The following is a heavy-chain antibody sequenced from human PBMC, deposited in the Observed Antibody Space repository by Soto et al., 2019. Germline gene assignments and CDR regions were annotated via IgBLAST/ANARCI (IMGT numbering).Heavy chain of an antibody. CDR1: GGSFSGYY. CDR3: ARKRREYGDYGFFVQYYMDV. V-gene: IGHV4-34*01. D-gene: IGHD4-17*01. J-gene: IGHJ6*03. CDR2: INHSGST. Sequence: PSETLSLTCAVYGGSFSGYYWSWIRQPPGKGLEWIGEINHSGSTNYNPSLKSRVTIPVDTSKNQFSLKLSSVTAADTAVYYCARKRREYGDYGFFVQYYMDVWGKGTTVTVSS.